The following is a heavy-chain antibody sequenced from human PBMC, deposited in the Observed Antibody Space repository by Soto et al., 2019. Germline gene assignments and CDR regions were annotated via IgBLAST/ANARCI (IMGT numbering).Heavy chain of an antibody. D-gene: IGHD2-8*02. CDR1: GGSLSSYP. V-gene: IGHV1-69*02. J-gene: IGHJ6*03. CDR3: ARPPGGHDAGVNYMDG. Sequence: QVQLLQSGSEVKKPGSSVKVSCRASGGSLSSYPVTWVRQAPGQGLEWMGRIIPIVGLTNYAQTFQGRVTITADKSTSSAYMALSSLRSDDTAVYYCARPPGGHDAGVNYMDGWCKGTRVICSS. CDR2: IIPIVGLT.